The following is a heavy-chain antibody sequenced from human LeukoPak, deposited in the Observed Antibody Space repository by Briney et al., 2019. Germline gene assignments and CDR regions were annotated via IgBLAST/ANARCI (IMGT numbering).Heavy chain of an antibody. Sequence: GGSLRLSCAASGFTFSTSGMHWVRQTPGQGLEWVAFVRFDETFKYYADSVKGRFTISRDNSRNTVFLQMNRLRLEDTAVYYCARFATTLTSGWGQGTLVIVSS. D-gene: IGHD4-17*01. CDR2: VRFDETFK. CDR1: GFTFSTSG. J-gene: IGHJ4*02. V-gene: IGHV3-30*02. CDR3: ARFATTLTSG.